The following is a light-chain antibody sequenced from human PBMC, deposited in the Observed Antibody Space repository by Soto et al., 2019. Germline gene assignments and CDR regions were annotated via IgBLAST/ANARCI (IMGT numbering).Light chain of an antibody. Sequence: EIVVTQSPATLSVSPGERVTLSCRASQSVSSSLAWYQQRPGQAPRLLIFGASYRATGIPARFSGSGSGTEFNLTISSLQSEDFAVYFCQQYDDWLRLTFGGGTKVEIK. CDR3: QQYDDWLRLT. V-gene: IGKV3D-15*01. J-gene: IGKJ4*01. CDR1: QSVSSS. CDR2: GAS.